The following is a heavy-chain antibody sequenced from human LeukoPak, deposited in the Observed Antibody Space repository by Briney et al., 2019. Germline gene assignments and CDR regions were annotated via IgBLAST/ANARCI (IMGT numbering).Heavy chain of an antibody. CDR3: AGDKTTGGWYEIDY. V-gene: IGHV3-23*01. J-gene: IGHJ4*02. CDR2: ISGSGGRT. D-gene: IGHD6-19*01. CDR1: GFTFSSYG. Sequence: GGTLRLSCAASGFTFSSYGMSWVRQAPGKGLEWVSAISGSGGRTYYADSVKGRFTISRDNSKNTLYLQMNSLRAEDTAVYYCAGDKTTGGWYEIDYWGQGTLVTVSS.